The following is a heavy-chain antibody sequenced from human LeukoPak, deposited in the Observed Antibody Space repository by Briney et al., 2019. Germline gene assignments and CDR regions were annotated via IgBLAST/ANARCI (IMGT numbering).Heavy chain of an antibody. J-gene: IGHJ4*02. CDR3: AKSLRSGWQRYFDY. D-gene: IGHD6-19*01. Sequence: GGSLRLSCAASGFTFSSYSMNWVRQAPGKGLEWVSSISSSSSYIYYADSVKGRFTISRDNSKNTLYLQMNSLRAVDTAVYYCAKSLRSGWQRYFDYWGQGTLVTVSS. CDR1: GFTFSSYS. V-gene: IGHV3-21*01. CDR2: ISSSSSYI.